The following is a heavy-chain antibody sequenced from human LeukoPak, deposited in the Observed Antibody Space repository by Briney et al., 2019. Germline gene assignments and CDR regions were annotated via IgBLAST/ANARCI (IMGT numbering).Heavy chain of an antibody. Sequence: SETLSLTCAVSGGSISSGGYSWSWIRQPPGKGLEWIGYIYYSGSTYYNPSLKSRVTISVDTSKNQFSLKLSSVTAADTAVYYCARAYYYDSSGYYPLGVDWYFDLWGRGTLVTVSS. J-gene: IGHJ2*01. CDR3: ARAYYYDSSGYYPLGVDWYFDL. CDR2: IYYSGST. D-gene: IGHD3-22*01. V-gene: IGHV4-30-4*07. CDR1: GGSISSGGYS.